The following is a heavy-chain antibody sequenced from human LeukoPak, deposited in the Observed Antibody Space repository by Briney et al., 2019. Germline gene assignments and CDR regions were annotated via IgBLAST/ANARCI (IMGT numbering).Heavy chain of an antibody. CDR1: GFTFSSYS. J-gene: IGHJ3*02. Sequence: PGGSLRLSRAASGFTFSSYSMNWVRQTPGKGLGWVANIKQDGSEKYYVDSVKGRFTISRDNARNSLYLHMNSLRAEDTAMYYCARSGTRGDASDIWGQGTMVTVSS. CDR3: ARSGTRGDASDI. D-gene: IGHD5-12*01. CDR2: IKQDGSEK. V-gene: IGHV3-7*03.